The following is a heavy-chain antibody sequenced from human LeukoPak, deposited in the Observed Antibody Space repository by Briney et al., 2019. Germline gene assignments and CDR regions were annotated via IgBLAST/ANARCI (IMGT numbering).Heavy chain of an antibody. CDR3: ANPRYDSSGYYYVD. CDR1: GYTFTDYT. D-gene: IGHD3-22*01. CDR2: INGGSGNT. V-gene: IGHV1-3*01. J-gene: IGHJ4*02. Sequence: ASVKVSCKASGYTFTDYTMHWLRQAPGQRLDWMGWINGGSGNTKYSPEFQGRVTITRDTSASTAYMELSSLRSEDTAVYYCANPRYDSSGYYYVDWGQGALVTVSS.